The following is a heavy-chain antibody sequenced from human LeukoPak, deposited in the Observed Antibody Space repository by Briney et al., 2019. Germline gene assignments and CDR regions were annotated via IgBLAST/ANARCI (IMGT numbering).Heavy chain of an antibody. J-gene: IGHJ1*01. CDR2: IKTDGSEK. CDR3: ANYSSLNRREFQF. CDR1: GFTFSNYW. D-gene: IGHD3-22*01. Sequence: GGSLRLSCEGSGFTFSNYWMGWVRQAPGKGLQWVANIKTDGSEKYYVDSVKGRCTISRDNAKNSLYLQMNSLRADDTAVYYCANYSSLNRREFQFWGQGTLLTVSS. V-gene: IGHV3-7*01.